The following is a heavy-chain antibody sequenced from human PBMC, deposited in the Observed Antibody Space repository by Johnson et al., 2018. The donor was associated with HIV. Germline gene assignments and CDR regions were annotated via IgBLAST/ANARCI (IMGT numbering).Heavy chain of an antibody. CDR2: ISGSNK. J-gene: IGHJ3*02. Sequence: QVLLVESGGGVVQPGRSLRLSCAASGFTFSNYAMHWVRQAPGKGLEWVSAISGSNKYYADSVKGRFTISRDNSKNSLYLQMNSLRAEDTAVYYCAREARSERSAVAVSDAFDIWGQGTMVTVSS. V-gene: IGHV3-30*04. CDR1: GFTFSNYA. D-gene: IGHD6-19*01. CDR3: AREARSERSAVAVSDAFDI.